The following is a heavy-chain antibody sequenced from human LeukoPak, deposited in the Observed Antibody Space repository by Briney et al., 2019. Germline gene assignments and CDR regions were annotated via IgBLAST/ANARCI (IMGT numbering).Heavy chain of an antibody. CDR1: GYTFTSYY. D-gene: IGHD3-10*01. V-gene: IGHV1-46*01. CDR2: INPSDGGT. Sequence: ASVKVSCKASGYTFTSYYMYWVRHAPGQGLQWMGIINPSDGGTTYAQKFQGRVTMTRDTSTSTVYMELSSLRSEETAVYYCARGYYGSGSPPGNWGPGTLVTVSS. CDR3: ARGYYGSGSPPGN. J-gene: IGHJ4*02.